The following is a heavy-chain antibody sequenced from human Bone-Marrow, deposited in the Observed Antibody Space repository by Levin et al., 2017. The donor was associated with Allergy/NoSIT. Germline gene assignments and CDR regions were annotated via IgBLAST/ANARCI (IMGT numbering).Heavy chain of an antibody. CDR2: ISGTGSNT. V-gene: IGHV3-23*01. J-gene: IGHJ4*02. CDR3: ANAYGDDDNTDY. CDR1: GFNFNAYA. D-gene: IGHD4/OR15-4a*01. Sequence: GGSLRLSCEASGFNFNAYAMTWVRQAPGQGLEWVSSISGTGSNTFYAAPVKGRFTISRDNSKNTLYLQMNNLRPEDTAVYYCANAYGDDDNTDYWGQGTLVTVSS.